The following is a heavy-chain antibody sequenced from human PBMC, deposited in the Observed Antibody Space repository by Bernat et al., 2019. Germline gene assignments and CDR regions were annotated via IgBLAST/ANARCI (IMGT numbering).Heavy chain of an antibody. Sequence: EVQLVESGGGLVQPGGSLRLSCVASGFSFSTYWMHWVRQLPGKGLVWVSHITRDGSSTTYADSVKGRFTISRDNAKNTLYLQMNSLRAEDTAVYYCARISPSYYYYGLDVWGQGTTVTVSS. V-gene: IGHV3-74*01. J-gene: IGHJ6*02. CDR2: ITRDGSST. CDR1: GFSFSTYW. CDR3: ARISPSYYYYGLDV.